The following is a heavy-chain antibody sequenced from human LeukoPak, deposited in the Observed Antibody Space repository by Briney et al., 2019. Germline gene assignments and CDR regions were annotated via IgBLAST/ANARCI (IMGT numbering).Heavy chain of an antibody. D-gene: IGHD3-22*01. J-gene: IGHJ3*02. Sequence: GGSLRLSCAASGFSFSNYGIHWVRQAPGKGLEWVAFISYDGNNKYYADSVKGRFTISRDNSNNTLYMQMNSLRAEDTAVYYCAKDRGGAYYESSVDIWGQGTMVTVSS. V-gene: IGHV3-30*18. CDR2: ISYDGNNK. CDR1: GFSFSNYG. CDR3: AKDRGGAYYESSVDI.